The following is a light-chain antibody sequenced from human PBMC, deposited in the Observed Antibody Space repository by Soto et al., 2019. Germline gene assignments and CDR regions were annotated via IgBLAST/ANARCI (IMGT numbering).Light chain of an antibody. CDR2: AAS. Sequence: DIQMTQSPSSVSASVGDRVTITCRARQGIRSWLAWYQQKPGKAPKLLIYAASRLQRGVPSRFSGSGCLSDFKLSITSLQPEAFVPYECEQANSFPLTFGGGTKVEIK. CDR1: QGIRSW. J-gene: IGKJ4*01. CDR3: EQANSFPLT. V-gene: IGKV1-12*01.